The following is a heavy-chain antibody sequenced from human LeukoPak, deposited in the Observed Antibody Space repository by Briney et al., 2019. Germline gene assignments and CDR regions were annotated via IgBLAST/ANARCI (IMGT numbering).Heavy chain of an antibody. CDR1: GFTLSSYW. J-gene: IGHJ4*02. Sequence: GGSLRLSCAVSGFTLSSYWMTWVRQAPGKGVEWVANMNQEGDKKYYVDSVEGRFTISRDNAKNLVFLQMNNLRGEDTAVYHCARAGSGSYVGYYFDYWGQGALVTVSS. V-gene: IGHV3-7*01. D-gene: IGHD6-19*01. CDR3: ARAGSGSYVGYYFDY. CDR2: MNQEGDKK.